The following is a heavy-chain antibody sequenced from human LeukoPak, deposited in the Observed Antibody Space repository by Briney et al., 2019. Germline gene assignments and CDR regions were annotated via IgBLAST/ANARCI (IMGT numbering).Heavy chain of an antibody. J-gene: IGHJ6*03. Sequence: SVKVSCKASGGTFSSYAISWVRQAPGQGLEWMGGIIPIFGTANYAQKFQGRVTITADKSTSTAYMELSRLRSDDTAVYYCAREAYDSGSFRTDYYYMDVWGKGTTVTISS. D-gene: IGHD3-10*01. CDR3: AREAYDSGSFRTDYYYMDV. CDR1: GGTFSSYA. V-gene: IGHV1-69*06. CDR2: IIPIFGTA.